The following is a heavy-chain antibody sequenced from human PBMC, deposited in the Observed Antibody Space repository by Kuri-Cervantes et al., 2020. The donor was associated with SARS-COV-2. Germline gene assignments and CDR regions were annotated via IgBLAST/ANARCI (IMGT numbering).Heavy chain of an antibody. J-gene: IGHJ6*02. V-gene: IGHV4-39*01. D-gene: IGHD2-2*01. CDR1: GGSISSSSYS. CDR3: ARSRGYCSSTSCFYYYGMDV. CDR2: IYYSGST. Sequence: SETLSLTCTVSGGSISSSSYSWGWIRQPPGKGLEWIGSIYYSGSTYYNPSLKSRVTISVDTSKNQFSLKLSSVTAADTAVYYCARSRGYCSSTSCFYYYGMDVWGQGTTVTVSS.